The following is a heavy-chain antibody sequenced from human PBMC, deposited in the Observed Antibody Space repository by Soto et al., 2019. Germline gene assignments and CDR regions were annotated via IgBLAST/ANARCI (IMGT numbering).Heavy chain of an antibody. V-gene: IGHV3-30-3*01. Sequence: QVQLVESGGGVVQPGRSLRLSCAASGFTFSSYAMHWVRQAPGKGLEWVAVISYDGSNKYYADSVKGRFTISRDNSKNTLYLQMNSLRADDTALYYCARDPPIVVVVAATPYFDSWGQGTLVTVSS. CDR3: ARDPPIVVVVAATPYFDS. CDR1: GFTFSSYA. D-gene: IGHD2-15*01. CDR2: ISYDGSNK. J-gene: IGHJ4*02.